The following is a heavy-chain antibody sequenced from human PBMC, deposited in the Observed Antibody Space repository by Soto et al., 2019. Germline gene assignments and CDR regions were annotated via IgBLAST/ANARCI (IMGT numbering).Heavy chain of an antibody. V-gene: IGHV3-23*01. Sequence: EVQLLESGGGLVQPGGSLRLSCAASGFTFSSYAMSWVRQAPGKGLEWVSAISGSGGSTYYADSVKGRFTISRDNSKHTVYTQMNSLRAEDTAVYYCAKDLASSSWPQYAFDIWGQGTMVTVSS. J-gene: IGHJ3*02. CDR3: AKDLASSSWPQYAFDI. CDR1: GFTFSSYA. D-gene: IGHD6-13*01. CDR2: ISGSGGST.